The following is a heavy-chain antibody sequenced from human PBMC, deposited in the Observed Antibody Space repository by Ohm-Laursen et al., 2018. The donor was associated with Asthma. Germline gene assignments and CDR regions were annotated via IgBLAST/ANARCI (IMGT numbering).Heavy chain of an antibody. CDR3: AKSVNYDFWSGYSYYFDY. V-gene: IGHV3-21*04. CDR1: GYTFSRYS. CDR2: ISTASTFI. Sequence: SLRLSCAASGYTFSRYSIHWIRQAPGKGLEWVASISTASTFIYYADSVRGRFTTSRDNARNLVFLQMNSLRAEDTAVYYCAKSVNYDFWSGYSYYFDYWGQGTLVTVSS. D-gene: IGHD3-3*01. J-gene: IGHJ4*02.